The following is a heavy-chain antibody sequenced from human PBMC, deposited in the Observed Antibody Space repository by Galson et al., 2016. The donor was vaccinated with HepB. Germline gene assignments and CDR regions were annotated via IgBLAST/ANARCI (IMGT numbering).Heavy chain of an antibody. CDR3: ARARPLRARNSMDV. Sequence: SLRLSCAASGFIFSNYGMHWVRQAPGKGLEWVAVIWYDGSNKYYADSVKGRFTISRDNSKNTLYLQMNSLRAKDTAVYYGARARPLRARNSMDVWGQGTTVPGSS. D-gene: IGHD3-10*01. CDR2: IWYDGSNK. J-gene: IGHJ6*02. V-gene: IGHV3-33*01. CDR1: GFIFSNYG.